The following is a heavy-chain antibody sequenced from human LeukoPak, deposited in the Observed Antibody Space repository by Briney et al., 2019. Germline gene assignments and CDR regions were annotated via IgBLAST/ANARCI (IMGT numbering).Heavy chain of an antibody. CDR3: AKDRVITDY. CDR2: IRYDGSNK. D-gene: IGHD3-16*01. Sequence: GGSLRLSCAASGFTFSSYGMHWVRQAPGKGLEWVAFIRYDGSNKYYADSVKGRFTISRDNSKNTLYLQMNSLRAEDTAVYHSAKDRVITDYWGRGTLVTVST. CDR1: GFTFSSYG. J-gene: IGHJ4*02. V-gene: IGHV3-30*02.